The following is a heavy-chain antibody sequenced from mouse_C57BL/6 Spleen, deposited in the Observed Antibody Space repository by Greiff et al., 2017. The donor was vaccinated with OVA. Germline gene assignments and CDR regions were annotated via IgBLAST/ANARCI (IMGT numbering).Heavy chain of an antibody. CDR2: ILPGSGST. Sequence: VQLQESGAELMKPGASVQLSCKATGYTFTGYWIEWVKQRPGHGLEWIGEILPGSGSTNYNEKFKGKATFTADTSSNTAYMQLSSLTTEDSASYYCARSGYGSSLAYWGQGTLVTVSA. V-gene: IGHV1-9*01. J-gene: IGHJ3*01. D-gene: IGHD1-1*01. CDR3: ARSGYGSSLAY. CDR1: GYTFTGYW.